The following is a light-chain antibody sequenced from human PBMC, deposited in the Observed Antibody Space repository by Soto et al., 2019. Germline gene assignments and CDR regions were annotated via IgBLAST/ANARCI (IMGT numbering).Light chain of an antibody. CDR3: QQYDNLPRYT. CDR2: DAS. Sequence: DIQMTQSPSSLSASVGDRITITCQASQDIRNHLNWYQQKPGKAPSLLIYDASNLEAGVPSRFSGGGSGTNFTFTISSLQPEDIATYYCQQYDNLPRYTFGQGTRLEI. J-gene: IGKJ2*01. CDR1: QDIRNH. V-gene: IGKV1-33*01.